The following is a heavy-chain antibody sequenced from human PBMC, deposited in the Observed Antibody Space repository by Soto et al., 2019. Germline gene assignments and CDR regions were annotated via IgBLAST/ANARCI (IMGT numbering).Heavy chain of an antibody. J-gene: IGHJ4*02. CDR1: GFTFSNAW. CDR3: TTVPGDRDGYNYEVYY. Sequence: EVQLVESGGGLVKPGGSLRLSCAASGFTFSNAWMSWVRQAPGKGLEWVGRIKSKTDGGTTDYAAPVKGRFTISRDDSKNTLYLQMNSLKTEDTAVYYCTTVPGDRDGYNYEVYYWGQGTLVTVSS. D-gene: IGHD5-12*01. V-gene: IGHV3-15*01. CDR2: IKSKTDGGTT.